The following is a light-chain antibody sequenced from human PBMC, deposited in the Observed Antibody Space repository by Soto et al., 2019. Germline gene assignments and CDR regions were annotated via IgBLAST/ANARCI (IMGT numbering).Light chain of an antibody. Sequence: ETVMTQSPATLSLSPGERATLSCRASQSVSSKLVWYQQKPGQAPRFLIYGASTRATGIPARFSGSGSGTDFTLTISSLEAEDFAVYYCQQRSDWPPTFGQGTKVDIK. J-gene: IGKJ1*01. CDR3: QQRSDWPPT. CDR1: QSVSSK. V-gene: IGKV3-15*01. CDR2: GAS.